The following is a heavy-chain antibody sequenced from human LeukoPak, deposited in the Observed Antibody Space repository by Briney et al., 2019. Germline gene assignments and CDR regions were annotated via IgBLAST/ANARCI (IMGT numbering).Heavy chain of an antibody. D-gene: IGHD6-6*01. Sequence: SETLSLTCTVSGGSISSYYWSWIRQPAGKGLEWIGRIYTSGSTNYNPSLKSRVTMSVDTSKNQFSLKLSSVTAADTAVYYCARVGGSSSGFYYYYGMDVWGQGTTVTVSS. CDR3: ARVGGSSSGFYYYYGMDV. J-gene: IGHJ6*02. V-gene: IGHV4-4*07. CDR2: IYTSGST. CDR1: GGSISSYY.